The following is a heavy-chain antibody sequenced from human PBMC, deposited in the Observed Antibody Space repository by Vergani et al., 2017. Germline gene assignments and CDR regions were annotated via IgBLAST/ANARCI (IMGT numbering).Heavy chain of an antibody. Sequence: QVQLVQSGAEVKKPGASVKVSCKVSGYTLTELSMHWVRQAPGKGLEWMGGFDPEDGETIYSQKFHGRVTMTEDTSTDTAYMEMSSLRSEDTAVYYCATRGRFGELSDYWGQGTLVTVSS. V-gene: IGHV1-24*01. D-gene: IGHD3-10*01. CDR1: GYTLTELS. CDR3: ATRGRFGELSDY. CDR2: FDPEDGET. J-gene: IGHJ4*02.